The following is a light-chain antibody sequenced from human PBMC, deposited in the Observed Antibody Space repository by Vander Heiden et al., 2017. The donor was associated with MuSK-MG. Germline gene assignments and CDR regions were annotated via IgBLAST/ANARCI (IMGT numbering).Light chain of an antibody. Sequence: EIVFTHSPATLSLSPGERATLSCRASQSVGSYLAWYQQKPGQAPRLLIYDASNRATGIPARFSGSGSGTAFTLTISSLEPEDFAVYYCQQRSNWPLTFGGGTKVAI. CDR3: QQRSNWPLT. V-gene: IGKV3-11*01. J-gene: IGKJ4*01. CDR2: DAS. CDR1: QSVGSY.